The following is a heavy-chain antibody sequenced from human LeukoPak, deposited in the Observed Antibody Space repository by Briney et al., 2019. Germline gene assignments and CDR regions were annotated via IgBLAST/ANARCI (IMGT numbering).Heavy chain of an antibody. CDR1: GYSISSGYY. CDR3: ARAYYDFWSGYEYYFDY. V-gene: IGHV4-38-2*01. D-gene: IGHD3-3*01. J-gene: IGHJ4*02. CDR2: IYYSGST. Sequence: SKTLSLTCAVSGYSISSGYYWGWIRQPPGKGLARIGYIYYSGSTNYNPPLKSRVTISVDTSKNQFSLKLSSVTAADTAVYYCARAYYDFWSGYEYYFDYWGQGTLVTVSS.